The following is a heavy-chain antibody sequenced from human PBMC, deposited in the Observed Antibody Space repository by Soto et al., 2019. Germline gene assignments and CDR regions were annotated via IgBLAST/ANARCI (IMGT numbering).Heavy chain of an antibody. Sequence: EVQLVESGGGLVQPGGSLRLSCAASEFAFNTYWMHWVRQVPGKGLEWVSRINGDGITRTYADSVKGRFTISRDNAKNILYLQMNSLRAEDTAVYYCARDKAYGLDVWGQGTTVTVSS. CDR2: INGDGITR. J-gene: IGHJ6*02. CDR1: EFAFNTYW. V-gene: IGHV3-74*01. CDR3: ARDKAYGLDV.